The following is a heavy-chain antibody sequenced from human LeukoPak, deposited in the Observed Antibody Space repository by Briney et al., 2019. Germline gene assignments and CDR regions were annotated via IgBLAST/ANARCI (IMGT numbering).Heavy chain of an antibody. J-gene: IGHJ4*02. V-gene: IGHV3-74*01. D-gene: IGHD4/OR15-4a*01. CDR3: ARGGSGKNYGVDY. Sequence: PGGSLRLSCAASGFTFSSYWMHWVRQALEKGLVWVSRINTDGSSTNYADSVMGRFTISRDNAKNTLYLQMNSLRAEDTAVYYCARGGSGKNYGVDYWGQGTLVTVSS. CDR1: GFTFSSYW. CDR2: INTDGSST.